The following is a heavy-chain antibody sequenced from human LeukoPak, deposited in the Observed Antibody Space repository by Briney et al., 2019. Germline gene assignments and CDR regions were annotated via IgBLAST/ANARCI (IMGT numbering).Heavy chain of an antibody. CDR3: ARDPVAGTFYYYYMDV. J-gene: IGHJ6*03. CDR2: ISYDGSNK. V-gene: IGHV3-30*01. Sequence: PGRSLRLSCAASGFTFSSYAIHWVRQAPGKGLEWVAVISYDGSNKYYADSVKGRFTISRDNSKNTLYLQMNSLRAEDTAVYYCARDPVAGTFYYYYMDVWGKGTTVTVSS. D-gene: IGHD2-15*01. CDR1: GFTFSSYA.